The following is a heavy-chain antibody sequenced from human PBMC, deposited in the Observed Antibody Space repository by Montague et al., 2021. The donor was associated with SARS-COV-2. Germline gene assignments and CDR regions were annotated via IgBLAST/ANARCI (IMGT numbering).Heavy chain of an antibody. CDR3: ARWDPQTLTLIGLRGKSASDY. J-gene: IGHJ4*02. CDR1: GESFRGFF. V-gene: IGHV4-34*01. CDR2: INHSGTT. D-gene: IGHD4-23*01. Sequence: SETLSLTCAVYGESFRGFFWSWIRQPPGKDLEWIAEINHSGTTNYNFNPSLRSRVTISVDTSKSQFSLKLSSVTAADTGVYYCARWDPQTLTLIGLRGKSASDYWGQGTLVTVSS.